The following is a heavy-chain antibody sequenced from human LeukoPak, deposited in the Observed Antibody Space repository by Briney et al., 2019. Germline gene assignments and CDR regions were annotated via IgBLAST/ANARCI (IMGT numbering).Heavy chain of an antibody. Sequence: PCRSLRLSCAASGFNFDDYSMHWVRQAPGKGLEWVSGISWNSNDKGYADSVRGRFTISRDNAKNSLYLQMNSLRAEDTALYYCAKDMSIREDYNSPGDFDYWGQGTLVTVSS. J-gene: IGHJ4*02. CDR3: AKDMSIREDYNSPGDFDY. CDR1: GFNFDDYS. D-gene: IGHD5-24*01. V-gene: IGHV3-9*01. CDR2: ISWNSNDK.